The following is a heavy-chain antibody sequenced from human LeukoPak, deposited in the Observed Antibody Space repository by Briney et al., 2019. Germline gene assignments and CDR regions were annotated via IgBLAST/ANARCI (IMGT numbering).Heavy chain of an antibody. CDR2: IYDDGRS. J-gene: IGHJ5*02. Sequence: GGSLRISCTVSGFSVSTTLMDWVRQAPRKGLERVSVIYDDGRSVYADSVRGRFTISRDTSKNMVDLQMNSLRAEDSAVYFWARDRAGRQSWVEFELWGQGTLVTVSS. CDR1: GFSVSTTL. CDR3: ARDRAGRQSWVEFEL. D-gene: IGHD3-10*01. V-gene: IGHV3-53*05.